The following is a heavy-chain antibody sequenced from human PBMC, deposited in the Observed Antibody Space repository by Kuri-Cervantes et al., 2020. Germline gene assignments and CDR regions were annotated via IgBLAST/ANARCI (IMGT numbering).Heavy chain of an antibody. CDR3: ARDRYSGYDYGYYYYMDV. D-gene: IGHD5-12*01. CDR2: ISWNSGSI. V-gene: IGHV3-9*01. CDR1: GFTFDDYA. J-gene: IGHJ6*03. Sequence: LSLTCAASGFTFDDYAMHWVRQAPGKGLEWVSGISWNSGSIGYADSVKGRFTISRDNAKNSLYLQMNSLRAEDTAVYYCARDRYSGYDYGYYYYMDVWGKGTTVTVSS.